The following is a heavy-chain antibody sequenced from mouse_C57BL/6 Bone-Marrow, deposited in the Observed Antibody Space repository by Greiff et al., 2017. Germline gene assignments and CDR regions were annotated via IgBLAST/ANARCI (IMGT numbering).Heavy chain of an antibody. CDR2: IYPRSGNT. V-gene: IGHV1-81*01. J-gene: IGHJ2*01. Sequence: QVQLQQSGAELARPGASVKLSCKASGYTFTSYGISWVKQRTGQGLEWIGEIYPRSGNTYYNEKFKGKATLTADKSSSTAYMELRSLTSEDSAVYFCALYYYGSSFLYFDYWGQGTPLTVSS. D-gene: IGHD1-1*01. CDR1: GYTFTSYG. CDR3: ALYYYGSSFLYFDY.